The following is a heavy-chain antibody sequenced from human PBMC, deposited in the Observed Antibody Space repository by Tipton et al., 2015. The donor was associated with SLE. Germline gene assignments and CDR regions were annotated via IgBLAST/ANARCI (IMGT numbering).Heavy chain of an antibody. V-gene: IGHV4-4*07. CDR3: ASRPDVDTALVSDY. J-gene: IGHJ4*02. CDR2: IYTSGST. Sequence: TLSLTCTVSGGSISSYYWSWIRQPAGKGLEWIGRIYTSGSTNYNPSLKSRVTISVDSSKNQFSLNLSSVTAADTAVYYCASRPDVDTALVSDYWGQGTLVTVSS. D-gene: IGHD5-18*01. CDR1: GGSISSYY.